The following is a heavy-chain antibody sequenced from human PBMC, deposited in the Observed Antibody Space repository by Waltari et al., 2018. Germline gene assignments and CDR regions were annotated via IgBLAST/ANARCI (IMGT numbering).Heavy chain of an antibody. V-gene: IGHV1-69*01. CDR2: IIPIFGTA. Sequence: QVQLVQSGAEVKKPGSSVKVSCKASGGTFSSYAISWVRQAPGQGLAWMGGIIPIFGTANYAQKFQGRVTITADESTSTAYMELSSLRSEDTAVYYCARGPGLYYYDSSGGSDWYFDLWGRGTLVTVSS. J-gene: IGHJ2*01. D-gene: IGHD3-22*01. CDR3: ARGPGLYYYDSSGGSDWYFDL. CDR1: GGTFSSYA.